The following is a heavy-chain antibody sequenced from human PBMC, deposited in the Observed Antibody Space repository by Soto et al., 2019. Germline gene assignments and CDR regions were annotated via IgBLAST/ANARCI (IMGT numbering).Heavy chain of an antibody. Sequence: QVQLQQWGAGLLKPSETLSLTCAVYGGSFSGYSWTWIRQPPGTGLAWIGEINHSGSTNYNPSLKSRVTISVDTSKNQFSLKLTSVTAADTAVYYCARDKITGLFDYWGQGTLVTVSS. V-gene: IGHV4-34*01. CDR1: GGSFSGYS. CDR2: INHSGST. J-gene: IGHJ4*02. D-gene: IGHD2-8*02. CDR3: ARDKITGLFDY.